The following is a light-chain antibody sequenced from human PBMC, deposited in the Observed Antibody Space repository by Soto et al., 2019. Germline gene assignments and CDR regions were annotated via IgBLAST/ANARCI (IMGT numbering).Light chain of an antibody. J-gene: IGKJ4*01. V-gene: IGKV1-27*01. CDR3: HRYNKGPPRT. CDR2: ATS. Sequence: DIQMTQSPSSLSAFVGDRVTMTCRASQDISNNLAWYQQKPGQVPKLLIYATSTLHSGVPSRFSGSGSGTEYTLTISSLQHEDVSTYYCHRYNKGPPRTFGGGTKVEIK. CDR1: QDISNN.